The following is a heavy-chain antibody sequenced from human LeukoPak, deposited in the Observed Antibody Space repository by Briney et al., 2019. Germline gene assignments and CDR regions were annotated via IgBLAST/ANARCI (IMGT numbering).Heavy chain of an antibody. J-gene: IGHJ4*02. V-gene: IGHV3-48*03. Sequence: GGSLRLSCEASGFTFSSYEMNWVRQAPGKGLEWVSYISSSGGTIDYADSVRGRFTISRDNTKKSVYLQMNSLRAEDTAVYYCAKDLWGQYFDYWGQGTLVTVSS. D-gene: IGHD3-16*01. CDR2: ISSSGGTI. CDR3: AKDLWGQYFDY. CDR1: GFTFSSYE.